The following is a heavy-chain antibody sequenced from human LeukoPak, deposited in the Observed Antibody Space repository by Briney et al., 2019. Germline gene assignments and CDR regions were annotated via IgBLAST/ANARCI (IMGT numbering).Heavy chain of an antibody. CDR2: ISASGGST. D-gene: IGHD3-3*01. Sequence: GGSLRLSCAASGFTFSSYAMSWVRQAPGKGLEWVSAISASGGSTTYADSVKGRFTISRDNSKNTLYLQMNSLRVEDTAVYYCARGGPEWPLDYWGQGTLVTVST. V-gene: IGHV3-23*01. J-gene: IGHJ4*02. CDR1: GFTFSSYA. CDR3: ARGGPEWPLDY.